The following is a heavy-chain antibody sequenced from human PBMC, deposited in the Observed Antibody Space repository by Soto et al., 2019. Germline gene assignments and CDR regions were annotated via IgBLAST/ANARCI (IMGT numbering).Heavy chain of an antibody. CDR1: GYTFSTYE. J-gene: IGHJ4*02. D-gene: IGHD3-3*01. V-gene: IGHV1-8*01. Sequence: QVQLVQSGADVKKPGASVKVSCKASGYTFSTYEINWVRRAAGQGLEWMGRMNPDNGNTGYAQKFQDRVTMTRNTSISTAYMELSSLRSEDTAVYYCARGPRESGEWLLFDYWGQGALVTVSS. CDR2: MNPDNGNT. CDR3: ARGPRESGEWLLFDY.